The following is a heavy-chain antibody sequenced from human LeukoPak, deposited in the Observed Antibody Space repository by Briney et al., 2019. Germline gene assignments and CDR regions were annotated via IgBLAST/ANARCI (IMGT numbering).Heavy chain of an antibody. V-gene: IGHV3-23*01. CDR3: AKDLIAVGDGYYFDY. Sequence: PGGSLTLSCAASGFTFSSFAMTWVRQATAKGLEWVSAVSRNGDSTYYADSVKGRFTISRDNSKNTLYLQMNSLRAEDTALYYCAKDLIAVGDGYYFDYWGQGTLVTVSS. J-gene: IGHJ4*02. CDR1: GFTFSSFA. D-gene: IGHD6-19*01. CDR2: VSRNGDST.